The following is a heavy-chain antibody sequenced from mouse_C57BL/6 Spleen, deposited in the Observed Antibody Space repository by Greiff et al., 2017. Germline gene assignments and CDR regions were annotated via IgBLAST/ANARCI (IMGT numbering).Heavy chain of an antibody. CDR2: IDPSDSET. Sequence: QVQLQQPGAELVKPGSSVKLSCKASGYTFTSYRMHWVKQRPVQGLEWIGNIDPSDSETNYNQKFKGKATLTVDKSSSTAYMQLSSLTSEDSAVYYCANGEGVGVDYWGQGTTLTVSS. D-gene: IGHD3-3*01. J-gene: IGHJ2*01. V-gene: IGHV1-52*01. CDR1: GYTFTSYR. CDR3: ANGEGVGVDY.